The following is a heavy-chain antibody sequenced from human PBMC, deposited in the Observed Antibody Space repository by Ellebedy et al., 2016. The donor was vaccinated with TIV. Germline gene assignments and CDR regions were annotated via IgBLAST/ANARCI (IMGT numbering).Heavy chain of an antibody. Sequence: GESLKISCATSGFTFSAYVMAWVRQIPGKGLEWVSAMSEYDGRTFYADSVKGRFTISRDNSKNTLYLQMNSLRAEDTAVYYCAKDYSGLRGLDVWGQGTTVTVSS. J-gene: IGHJ6*02. CDR1: GFTFSAYV. V-gene: IGHV3-23*01. D-gene: IGHD5-12*01. CDR3: AKDYSGLRGLDV. CDR2: MSEYDGRT.